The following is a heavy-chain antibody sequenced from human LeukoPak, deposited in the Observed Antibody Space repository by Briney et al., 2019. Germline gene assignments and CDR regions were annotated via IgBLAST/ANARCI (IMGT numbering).Heavy chain of an antibody. CDR1: SGSIGSSSNY. CDR3: ARASFNVVFGNWFDP. CDR2: VYYSGST. D-gene: IGHD2-8*01. Sequence: SETLSLTCTVSSGSIGSSSNYWGWIRQAPGKGLEWIVNVYYSGSTFYNPSLKSRVTISVDTSKNQFSLKLRSVTAADTAIYCCARASFNVVFGNWFDPWGQGTLVTVSS. J-gene: IGHJ5*02. V-gene: IGHV4-39*01.